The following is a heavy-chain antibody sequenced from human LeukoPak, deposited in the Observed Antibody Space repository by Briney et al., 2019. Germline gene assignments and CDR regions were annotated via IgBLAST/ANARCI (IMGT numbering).Heavy chain of an antibody. CDR2: IRSKVYGGTT. J-gene: IGHJ4*02. CDR1: GFIFGDYD. CDR3: TTVYY. V-gene: IGHV3-49*03. Sequence: GGSLRLSCTASGFIFGDYDMSWFRQAPGQGLEWVSFIRSKVYGGTTEYAASVEGRFTISRDDSKNTLYLQMNSLKTEDTAVYYCTTVYYWGQGTLVAVSS.